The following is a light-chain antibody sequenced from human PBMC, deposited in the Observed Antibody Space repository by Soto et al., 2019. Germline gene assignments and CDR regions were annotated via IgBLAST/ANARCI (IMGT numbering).Light chain of an antibody. J-gene: IGKJ1*01. CDR2: DAS. Sequence: DIQMTQSPSTLSASVGDRVTITCRASQGISSWLAWYQQKPGKAPKLLIYDASSLESGVPSRFSGSGSGTEFTLTISSLQPDDFATYYCQQYNSYEETFDQGTKVEIK. V-gene: IGKV1-5*01. CDR1: QGISSW. CDR3: QQYNSYEET.